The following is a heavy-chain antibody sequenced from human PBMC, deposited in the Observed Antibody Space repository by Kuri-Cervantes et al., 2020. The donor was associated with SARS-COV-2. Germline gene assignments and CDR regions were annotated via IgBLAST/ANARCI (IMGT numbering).Heavy chain of an antibody. CDR3: AQLRYSNGWYSDY. Sequence: SETLSLTCTVSGGSISSSSYYWGWIRQPPGKGLEWIGSIYYSGSTYYNPSLKSRVTISVDTSKNHFSLRLSSMTAADTAVYHCAQLRYSNGWYSDYWGQGTLVTVSS. CDR2: IYYSGST. V-gene: IGHV4-39*02. J-gene: IGHJ4*02. D-gene: IGHD6-19*01. CDR1: GGSISSSSYY.